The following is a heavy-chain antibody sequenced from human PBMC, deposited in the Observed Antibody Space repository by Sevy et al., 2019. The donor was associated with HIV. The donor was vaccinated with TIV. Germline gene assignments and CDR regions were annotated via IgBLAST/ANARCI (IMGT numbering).Heavy chain of an antibody. D-gene: IGHD6-19*01. CDR2: IFSSGST. CDR1: VFTFSKYS. J-gene: IGHJ4*02. Sequence: GGSLRLSCAASVFTFSKYSMSWVRQAPGKGLEWVSVIFSSGSTYYADSAKGRFTISRDNSKNTVDLQMNSVRAEDTAVYYCVSLFLSYRSGWSYFDYWGQGTLVTVSS. CDR3: VSLFLSYRSGWSYFDY. V-gene: IGHV3-66*02.